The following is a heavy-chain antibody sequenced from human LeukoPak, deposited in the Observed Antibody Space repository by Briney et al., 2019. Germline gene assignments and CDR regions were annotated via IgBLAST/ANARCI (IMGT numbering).Heavy chain of an antibody. CDR2: ISYDGSNK. CDR3: AKESSGWYGGYFDY. Sequence: GGSLRLSCAASGFTLSSYGMHWVRQAPGKGLEWVAVISYDGSNKYYADSVKGRFTISRDNSKNTLYLQMNSLRAEDTAVYYCAKESSGWYGGYFDYWGQGTLVTVSS. D-gene: IGHD6-19*01. V-gene: IGHV3-30*18. J-gene: IGHJ4*02. CDR1: GFTLSSYG.